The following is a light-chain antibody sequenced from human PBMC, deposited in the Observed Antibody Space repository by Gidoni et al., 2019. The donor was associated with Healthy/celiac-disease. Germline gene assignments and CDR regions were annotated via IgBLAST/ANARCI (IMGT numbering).Light chain of an antibody. V-gene: IGLV2-14*01. J-gene: IGLJ2*01. CDR2: DVS. CDR1: SSDVGGYNY. Sequence: SALTHPASVSGSPLLSITNSCTGTSSDVGGYNYVSWYQQHPGKAPKLMIYDVSNRPSGVSNRFSGSKSGNTASLTISGLQAEDEADYYCSSYTSSSTPVVFGGGTKLTVL. CDR3: SSYTSSSTPVV.